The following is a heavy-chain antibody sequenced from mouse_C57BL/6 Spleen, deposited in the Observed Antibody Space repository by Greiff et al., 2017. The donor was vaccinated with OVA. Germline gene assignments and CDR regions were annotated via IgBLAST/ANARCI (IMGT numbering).Heavy chain of an antibody. CDR1: GYAFSSSW. V-gene: IGHV1-82*01. Sequence: VQLQQSGPELVKPGASVKISCKASGYAFSSSWMNWVKQRPGKGLEWIGRIYPGDGDTNYNGKFKGKATLTADKSSSTAYMQLSSLTSEDSAVYFCARNDGYLFDYWGQGTTLTVSS. J-gene: IGHJ2*01. CDR3: ARNDGYLFDY. D-gene: IGHD2-3*01. CDR2: IYPGDGDT.